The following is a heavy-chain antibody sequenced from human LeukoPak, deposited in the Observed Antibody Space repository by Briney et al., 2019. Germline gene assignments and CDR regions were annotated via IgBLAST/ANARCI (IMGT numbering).Heavy chain of an antibody. Sequence: GGSLRLSCAASGFTFSSYWMSWVRQAPGKGLEWVANIKQDGSEKCYVDSVKGRFTISRDNAKNSLYLQMNSLRAEDTAVYYCARGRYYDFWSGYRSGGFDYWGQGTLVTVSS. CDR3: ARGRYYDFWSGYRSGGFDY. D-gene: IGHD3-3*01. J-gene: IGHJ4*02. CDR2: IKQDGSEK. V-gene: IGHV3-7*01. CDR1: GFTFSSYW.